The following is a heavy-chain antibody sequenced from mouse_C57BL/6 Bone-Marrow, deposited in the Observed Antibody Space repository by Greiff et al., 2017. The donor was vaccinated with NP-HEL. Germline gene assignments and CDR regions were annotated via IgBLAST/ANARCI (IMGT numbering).Heavy chain of an antibody. J-gene: IGHJ2*01. D-gene: IGHD4-1*01. V-gene: IGHV5-16*01. CDR2: INYDGSST. CDR1: GFTFSDYY. CDR3: ARVPTGTGYFDY. Sequence: EVKLMESEGGLVQPGSSMKLSCTASGFTFSDYYMAWVRQVPEKGLEWVANINYDGSSTYYLDSLKSRFIISRDNAKNILYLQMSSLKSEDTATYYCARVPTGTGYFDYWGQGTTLTVSS.